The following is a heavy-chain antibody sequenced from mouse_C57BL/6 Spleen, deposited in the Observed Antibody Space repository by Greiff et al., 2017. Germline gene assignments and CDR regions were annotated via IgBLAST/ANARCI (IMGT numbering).Heavy chain of an antibody. CDR3: ARILITYFDY. V-gene: IGHV3-6*01. CDR1: GYSITSGYY. J-gene: IGHJ2*01. D-gene: IGHD1-1*01. Sequence: DVKLQESGPGLVKPSQSLSLTCSVTGYSITSGYYWNWIRQFPGNKLEWMGYISYDGSNNYNPSLKNRISITRDTSKNQFFLKLNSVTTEDTATYYCARILITYFDYWGQGTTLTVSS. CDR2: ISYDGSN.